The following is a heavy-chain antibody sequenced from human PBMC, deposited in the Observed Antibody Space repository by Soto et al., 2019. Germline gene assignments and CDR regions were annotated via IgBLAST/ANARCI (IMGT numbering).Heavy chain of an antibody. J-gene: IGHJ6*02. CDR3: AIDSVYCGYDPPRDYYYYYGMDV. CDR2: INPNSGGT. V-gene: IGHV1-2*04. CDR1: GYTFTGYY. D-gene: IGHD5-12*01. Sequence: ASVKVSCKASGYTFTGYYMHWVRQAPGQGLEWMGWINPNSGGTNYAQKFQGWVTMTRDTSISTAYMELSRLRSDDTVVYYCAIDSVYCGYDPPRDYYYYYGMDVWGQGTTVTVSS.